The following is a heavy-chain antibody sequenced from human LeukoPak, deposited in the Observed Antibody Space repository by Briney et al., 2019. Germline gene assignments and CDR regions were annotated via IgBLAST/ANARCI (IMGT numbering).Heavy chain of an antibody. Sequence: SETLSLTCTVSGGSISSYYWSWIRQPAGKGLEWIGRIYISGSTNYNPSLKSRVTISVDTSKNQFSLNLSSVTAADTAVYYCARDFENCFDPWGQGTLVTVSS. CDR3: ARDFENCFDP. CDR1: GGSISSYY. CDR2: IYISGST. V-gene: IGHV4-4*07. J-gene: IGHJ5*02.